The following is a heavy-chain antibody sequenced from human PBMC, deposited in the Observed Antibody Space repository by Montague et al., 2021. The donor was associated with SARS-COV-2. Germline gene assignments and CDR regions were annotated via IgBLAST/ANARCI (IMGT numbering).Heavy chain of an antibody. CDR2: IYYSGST. J-gene: IGHJ6*02. D-gene: IGHD3-9*01. CDR3: ARAFTDWLRYYGMDV. Sequence: SETLSLTCTVSGGSISSSSYYWGWIRQPPGKGPEWIGSIYYSGSTYYNPSLKSRVTISVDTSKNQFSLKLSSVTAADTAVYYCARAFTDWLRYYGMDVWGQGTTVTVSS. CDR1: GGSISSSSYY. V-gene: IGHV4-39*01.